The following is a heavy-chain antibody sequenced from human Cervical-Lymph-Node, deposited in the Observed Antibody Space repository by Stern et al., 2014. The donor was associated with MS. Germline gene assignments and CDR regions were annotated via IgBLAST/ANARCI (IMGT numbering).Heavy chain of an antibody. CDR1: GYTFTSYA. CDR2: INAGNGNT. D-gene: IGHD6-19*01. Sequence: QVQLMQSGAEVKKPGASVKVSCKASGYTFTSYAMHWVRQAPGQRLEWMGWINAGNGNTKYSQKFQGRVTITRDTSASTAYMELSSLRSEDTAVYYCARERWDIAVAGTGDYWGQGTLVTVSS. CDR3: ARERWDIAVAGTGDY. V-gene: IGHV1-3*01. J-gene: IGHJ4*02.